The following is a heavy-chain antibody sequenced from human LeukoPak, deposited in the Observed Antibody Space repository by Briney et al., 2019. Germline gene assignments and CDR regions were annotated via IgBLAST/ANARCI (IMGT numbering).Heavy chain of an antibody. CDR3: ANRYCSGGSCYFGN. V-gene: IGHV3-23*01. J-gene: IGHJ4*02. CDR2: ITASSGNA. CDR1: GFIFSDYA. D-gene: IGHD2-15*01. Sequence: GGSLRLSCAASGFIFSDYAMNWVRQAPGKGLEWVSSITASSGNAFYADSVKGRFTISRENSKNTLYLQMNSLRPEDTAIYYCANRYCSGGSCYFGNWGQGTLVTVSS.